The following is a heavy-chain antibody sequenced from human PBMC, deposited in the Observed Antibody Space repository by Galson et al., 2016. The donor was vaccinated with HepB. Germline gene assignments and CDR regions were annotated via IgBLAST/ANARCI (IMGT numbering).Heavy chain of an antibody. CDR2: AYHSGTV. V-gene: IGHV4-4*02. CDR3: ARDVFLPGTDGAQLDP. CDR1: GGSLSGTNW. Sequence: LSLTCAVSGGSLSGTNWWSWVRQSPGRGLEWLGEAYHSGTVAYNPSFKTRVTISVAKSKNTISLTLTSVTAADTAVYYCARDVFLPGTDGAQLDPWGQGMLVTVTS. J-gene: IGHJ5*02. D-gene: IGHD3-10*01.